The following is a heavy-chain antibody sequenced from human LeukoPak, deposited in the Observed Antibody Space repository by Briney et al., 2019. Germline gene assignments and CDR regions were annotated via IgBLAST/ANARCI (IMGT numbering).Heavy chain of an antibody. J-gene: IGHJ3*01. V-gene: IGHV3-21*01. CDR2: ISSSSSYI. CDR1: RFTFSDYT. D-gene: IGHD1-14*01. Sequence: KAGGSLRLSCAASRFTFSDYTMNWVRQAPGKGLQWVSSISSSSSYICYADSVKGRFTISRDNAKNSLYLQMNSLRAEDTAVYYCARHTNLLRPASDAFAFWGQGTMVTVSS. CDR3: ARHTNLLRPASDAFAF.